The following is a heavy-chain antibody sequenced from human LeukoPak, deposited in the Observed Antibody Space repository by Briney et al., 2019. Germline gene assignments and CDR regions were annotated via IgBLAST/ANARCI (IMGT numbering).Heavy chain of an antibody. Sequence: PGGSLRLSCAASGFTFSDSAIHWVRPASGKGRAWVGRVRSQANNYATAYAASVKGRFTISRDASENTAYLQMNSLKIEDTAVYYCSKGWELPNWFDPWGQGTLVTVSS. CDR2: VRSQANNYAT. J-gene: IGHJ5*02. CDR1: GFTFSDSA. V-gene: IGHV3-73*01. D-gene: IGHD1-7*01. CDR3: SKGWELPNWFDP.